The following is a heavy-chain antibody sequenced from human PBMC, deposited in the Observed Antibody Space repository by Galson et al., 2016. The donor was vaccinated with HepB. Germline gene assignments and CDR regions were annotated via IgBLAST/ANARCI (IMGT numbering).Heavy chain of an antibody. V-gene: IGHV4-59*08. D-gene: IGHD6-25*01. CDR1: GGSMSSFY. CDR3: ARRRAAAGHAFYFYGMDV. J-gene: IGHJ6*02. CDR2: IFSSGSA. Sequence: SETLSLTCTVSGGSMSSFYWSWIRQPPSRGLEYIGNIFSSGSARYNPSLKSRVSMSVDTSKNQFSLRLDSMTAADTAVYYCARRRAAAGHAFYFYGMDVWGQGTTVTVSS.